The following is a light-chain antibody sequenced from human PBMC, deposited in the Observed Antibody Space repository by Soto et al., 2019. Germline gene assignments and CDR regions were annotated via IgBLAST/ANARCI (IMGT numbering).Light chain of an antibody. Sequence: DVVMTQSPLSLPVTLGQPASISCRSSQSLVSSDENTSLNWFHQRPGQSPRRLIYRVSNRDSGVPDRFSGSGSGTDFTLKISRVEAEEVGIYYCMQGARWPWTFGQGTSVEI. CDR1: QSLVSSDENTS. CDR3: MQGARWPWT. CDR2: RVS. J-gene: IGKJ1*01. V-gene: IGKV2-30*01.